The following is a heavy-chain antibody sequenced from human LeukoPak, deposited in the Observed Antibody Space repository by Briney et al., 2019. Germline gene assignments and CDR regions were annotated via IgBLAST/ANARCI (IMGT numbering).Heavy chain of an antibody. D-gene: IGHD1-1*01. CDR2: MNPNSGNT. Sequence: ASVKVSCKASGYTFTSYGISWVRQATGQGLEWMGWMNPNSGNTGYAQKFQGRVTMTRNTSISTAYMELSSLRSEDTAVYYCARGRLYNWNDFDYWGQGTLVTVSS. V-gene: IGHV1-8*02. CDR1: GYTFTSYG. J-gene: IGHJ4*02. CDR3: ARGRLYNWNDFDY.